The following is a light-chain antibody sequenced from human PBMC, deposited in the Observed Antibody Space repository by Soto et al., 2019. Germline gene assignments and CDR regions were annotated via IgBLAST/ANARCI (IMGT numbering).Light chain of an antibody. CDR1: SSDVGYFDY. CDR3: RSYASGSTHVL. CDR2: DVS. J-gene: IGLJ3*02. V-gene: IGLV2-14*03. Sequence: QSALAQPVSVSGSPGQSITISCTGTSSDVGYFDYVSWYQQHPGKAPKLMIFDVSDRSSGVSDRFSGFKSGNTASLTISGLQAEDEADYFCRSYASGSTHVLFGGGTKLTVL.